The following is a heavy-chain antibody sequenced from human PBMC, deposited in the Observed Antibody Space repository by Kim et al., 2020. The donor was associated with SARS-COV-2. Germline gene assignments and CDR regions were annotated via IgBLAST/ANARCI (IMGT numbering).Heavy chain of an antibody. CDR3: AKDLGFCSGSNCYTDCYFDL. CDR2: LSASGRLT. CDR1: GFSLSNYA. Sequence: GGSLRLSCVASGFSLSNYAMTWVRQAPGKGLEWVSSLSASGRLTYYADSVTGRFTISRDISNNTLYLQMNGLRTGDTAIYYCAKDLGFCSGSNCYTDCYFDLWGRGTLVSVSS. D-gene: IGHD2-2*02. J-gene: IGHJ2*01. V-gene: IGHV3-23*01.